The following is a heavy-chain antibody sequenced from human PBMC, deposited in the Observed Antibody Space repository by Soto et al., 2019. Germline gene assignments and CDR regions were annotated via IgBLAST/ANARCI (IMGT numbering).Heavy chain of an antibody. V-gene: IGHV1-8*01. CDR2: MNPNNGKT. CDR3: ARNSDMDY. J-gene: IGHJ4*02. CDR1: GYTFISRD. Sequence: QVQLVQSGAEVKKPGASVKVSCKGSGYTFISRDINWVRQATGQGLEWMGWMNPNNGKTGYAQKFQGRVSMTRNTSTSTAYMELSSLRSEDTAVYYCARNSDMDYWGQGTLVTVSS. D-gene: IGHD3-9*01.